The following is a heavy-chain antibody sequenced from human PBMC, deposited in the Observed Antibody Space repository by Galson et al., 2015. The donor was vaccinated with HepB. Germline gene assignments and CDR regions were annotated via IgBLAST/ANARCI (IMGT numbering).Heavy chain of an antibody. CDR3: ARDHYYFDY. V-gene: IGHV6-1*01. Sequence: CAISGDSVSSDSAAWNWIRQSPSRGLEWLGRTFYRSKWYNDYAVSVKARITINPDTSKNQFSLQLSSVTPEDTAIYYWARDHYYFDYWGQGTLVTVSS. CDR2: TFYRSKWYN. CDR1: GDSVSSDSAA. J-gene: IGHJ4*02.